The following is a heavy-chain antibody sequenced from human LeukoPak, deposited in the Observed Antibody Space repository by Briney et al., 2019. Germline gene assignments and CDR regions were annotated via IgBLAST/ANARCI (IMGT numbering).Heavy chain of an antibody. V-gene: IGHV4-34*01. D-gene: IGHD6-19*01. CDR1: GGSISSYY. CDR3: ARAAGLDAFDI. Sequence: PSETLSLTCTVSGGSISSYYWSWIRQPPGKGLEWIGEINHSGSTNYNPSLKSRVTISVDTSKNQFSLKLSSVTAADTAVYYCARAAGLDAFDIWGQGTMVTVSS. CDR2: INHSGST. J-gene: IGHJ3*02.